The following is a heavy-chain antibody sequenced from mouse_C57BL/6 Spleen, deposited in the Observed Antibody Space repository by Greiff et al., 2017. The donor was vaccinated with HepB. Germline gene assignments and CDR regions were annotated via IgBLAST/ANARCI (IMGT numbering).Heavy chain of an antibody. Sequence: QVQLQQSGAELVKPGASVKISCKASGYAFSSYWMNWVKQRPGKGLEWIGQIYPGDGDTNYNGKFKGKATLTADKSSSTAYMQLSSLTSEDSAVYFCARDTTVVATDDYYAMDYWGQGTSVTVSS. CDR1: GYAFSSYW. V-gene: IGHV1-80*01. CDR3: ARDTTVVATDDYYAMDY. D-gene: IGHD1-1*01. J-gene: IGHJ4*01. CDR2: IYPGDGDT.